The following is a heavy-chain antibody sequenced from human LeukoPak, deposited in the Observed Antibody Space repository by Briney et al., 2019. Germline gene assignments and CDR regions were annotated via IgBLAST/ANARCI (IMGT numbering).Heavy chain of an antibody. Sequence: TSETLSLTCAVYGGSFSGYYWSWIRQPPGKGLEWIGKINHSGSTNYNPSLKSRVTISVDTSKNQFSLKLSSVTAADTAVYYCARGPVLRFLEWLSSYYYYYGMDVWGQGTTVTVSS. V-gene: IGHV4-34*01. CDR3: ARGPVLRFLEWLSSYYYYYGMDV. CDR1: GGSFSGYY. CDR2: INHSGST. J-gene: IGHJ6*02. D-gene: IGHD3-3*01.